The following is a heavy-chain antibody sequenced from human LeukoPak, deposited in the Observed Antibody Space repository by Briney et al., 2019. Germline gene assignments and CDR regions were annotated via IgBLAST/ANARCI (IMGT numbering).Heavy chain of an antibody. V-gene: IGHV3-23*01. Sequence: QSGGSLRLSCAVSGFTFRSYDMSWVRQAPGKGLEWVSGISGSGESTYYANSVKGRFTISRDTSKNVLYLHMNSLRVEDTAVYYCAKVGQNYHILTYYFDYWGQGTLVTVSS. D-gene: IGHD3-9*01. CDR3: AKVGQNYHILTYYFDY. CDR1: GFTFRSYD. J-gene: IGHJ4*02. CDR2: ISGSGEST.